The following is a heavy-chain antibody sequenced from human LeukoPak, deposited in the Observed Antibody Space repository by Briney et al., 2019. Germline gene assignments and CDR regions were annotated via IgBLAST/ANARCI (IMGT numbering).Heavy chain of an antibody. Sequence: GGSLRLSCAASGFTFSSHGMSWVRQAPGKGLEWVSTISGSGGTTYYADSVKGRFTISRDNSKNTLSLQMTSLRAEDTAVYYCARRYIAVAGTHFDYWGQGTLVTVSS. CDR3: ARRYIAVAGTHFDY. J-gene: IGHJ4*02. V-gene: IGHV3-23*01. CDR1: GFTFSSHG. D-gene: IGHD6-19*01. CDR2: ISGSGGTT.